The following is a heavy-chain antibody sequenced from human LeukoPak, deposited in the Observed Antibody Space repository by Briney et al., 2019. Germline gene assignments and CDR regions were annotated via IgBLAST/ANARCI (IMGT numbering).Heavy chain of an antibody. Sequence: SVKVSCKASGGTFSSHAISWVRQAPGQGLEWMGGIIPIFGTANYAQKFQGRVTITTDESTSTAYMELSSLRSEDTAVYYCARARTSYYCSSTSCYTTEYFQHWGPGTLVTVSS. CDR1: GGTFSSHA. J-gene: IGHJ1*01. CDR2: IIPIFGTA. CDR3: ARARTSYYCSSTSCYTTEYFQH. V-gene: IGHV1-69*05. D-gene: IGHD2-2*02.